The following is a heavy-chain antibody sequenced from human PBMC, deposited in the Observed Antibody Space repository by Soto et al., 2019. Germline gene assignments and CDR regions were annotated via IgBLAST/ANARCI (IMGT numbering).Heavy chain of an antibody. V-gene: IGHV1-69*12. CDR3: ERIGTLDWIDDY. CDR2: IIPMYGTT. D-gene: IGHD1-1*01. Sequence: QVQLVQSGAEVKKPGSSVKVSCKASGGTFRSYVTSWVRQAPGQGLEWLGGIIPMYGTTYYAQTLQGRVTISADESTSTAFMELSSLRSEDTAVYYCERIGTLDWIDDYWGQGTLVTVSS. CDR1: GGTFRSYV. J-gene: IGHJ4*02.